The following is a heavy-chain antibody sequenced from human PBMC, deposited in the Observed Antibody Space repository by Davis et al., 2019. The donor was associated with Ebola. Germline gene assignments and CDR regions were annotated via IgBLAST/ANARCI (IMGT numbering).Heavy chain of an antibody. D-gene: IGHD1-26*01. J-gene: IGHJ3*02. CDR2: ISAYNGNT. CDR3: ARTSIVGTTTTASDI. Sequence: ASVKVSCKASGYTFKNYAISWVRQAPGQGLEWMGWISAYNGNTNYAQILQGRVTMTTDTSTGTAYMELRSLRSDDTPVYFCARTSIVGTTTTASDIWGQGTKVTVSS. CDR1: GYTFKNYA. V-gene: IGHV1-18*01.